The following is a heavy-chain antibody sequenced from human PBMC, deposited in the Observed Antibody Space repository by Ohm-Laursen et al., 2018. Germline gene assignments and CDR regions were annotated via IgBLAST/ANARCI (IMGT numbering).Heavy chain of an antibody. D-gene: IGHD5-24*01. CDR1: GYSFTSYY. CDR2: MNPTAGSA. CDR3: ARERGDGYTLDC. V-gene: IGHV1-46*01. Sequence: ASVKVSCKASGYSFTSYYILWVRQAPGQGLEWMGIMNPTAGSATYAQKFQGRVAMTRDTSTSTVYMELSSLRSEDTAVYYCARERGDGYTLDCWGQGTLVTVS. J-gene: IGHJ4*02.